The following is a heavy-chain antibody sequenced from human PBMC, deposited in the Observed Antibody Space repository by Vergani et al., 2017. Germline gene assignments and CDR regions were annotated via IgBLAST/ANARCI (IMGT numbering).Heavy chain of an antibody. J-gene: IGHJ5*01. CDR1: ESTFRDYN. CDR3: AHSWNFGRRDWFDS. V-gene: IGHV1-2*02. Sequence: QVQLMQSGPVMKKPGGSMKVSCQASESTFRDYNIHWVRQAPGQGLQWMGWISPKTGDTDYLQSFQDRVTMTRDASTKTVYLKMTRLTSDDTAIYYCAHSWNFGRRDWFDSWGPGTLVTVSS. D-gene: IGHD1-26*01. CDR2: ISPKTGDT.